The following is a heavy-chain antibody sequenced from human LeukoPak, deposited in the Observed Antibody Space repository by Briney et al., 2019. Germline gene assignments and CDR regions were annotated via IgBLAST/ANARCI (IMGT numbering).Heavy chain of an antibody. D-gene: IGHD3-16*01. CDR1: GYTFTGYY. Sequence: ASVKVSCKASGYTFTGYYMHWVRQAPGQGLEWMGCIYPKNGDTDYAQKFQGRVTLTRDTSINTVYMELTRLTSDDTAIYYCVSENWVYDYWGQGTLVTVSS. J-gene: IGHJ4*02. V-gene: IGHV1-2*02. CDR2: IYPKNGDT. CDR3: VSENWVYDY.